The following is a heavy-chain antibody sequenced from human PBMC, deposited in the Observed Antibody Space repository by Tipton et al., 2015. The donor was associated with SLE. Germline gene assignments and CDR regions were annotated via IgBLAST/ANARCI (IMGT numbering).Heavy chain of an antibody. CDR3: ARDSGSYFAFDM. CDR2: INWNGGST. CDR1: GFTFDDYG. D-gene: IGHD3-10*01. J-gene: IGHJ3*02. V-gene: IGHV3-20*04. Sequence: SLRLSCAASGFTFDDYGLSWVRQAPGKGLEWVSGINWNGGSTGYVDSVKGRFTISRDNAKNSLYLQMNSLRAEDTALYYCARDSGSYFAFDMWGQGTMVTVSS.